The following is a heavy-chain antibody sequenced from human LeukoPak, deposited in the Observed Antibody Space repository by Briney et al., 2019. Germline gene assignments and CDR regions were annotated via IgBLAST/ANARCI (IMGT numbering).Heavy chain of an antibody. CDR2: ISGDGGST. D-gene: IGHD5-24*01. J-gene: IGHJ4*02. Sequence: GGSLRLSCAASGFTFYDYAMHWVRQVPGKGLEGVSLISGDGGSTYYADSVKGRFTISRDNSKNSLYLQMNTLRTEDTALYYCAKDMEVATINLFDFWGQGTLVTVSS. CDR1: GFTFYDYA. V-gene: IGHV3-43*02. CDR3: AKDMEVATINLFDF.